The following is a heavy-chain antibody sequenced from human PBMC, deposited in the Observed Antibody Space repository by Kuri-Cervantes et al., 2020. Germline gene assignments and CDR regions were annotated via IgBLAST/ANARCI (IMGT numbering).Heavy chain of an antibody. J-gene: IGHJ4*02. V-gene: IGHV3-30-3*01. CDR1: GFTVSSNY. Sequence: GGSLRLSCAASGFTVSSNYMSWVRQAPGKGLEWVAVISYDGSNKYYADSVKGRFTISRDNSKNTLYLQMNSLRAEDTAVYYCARERGSFYPSLDYWGQGTLVTVSS. CDR3: ARERGSFYPSLDY. CDR2: ISYDGSNK. D-gene: IGHD5/OR15-5a*01.